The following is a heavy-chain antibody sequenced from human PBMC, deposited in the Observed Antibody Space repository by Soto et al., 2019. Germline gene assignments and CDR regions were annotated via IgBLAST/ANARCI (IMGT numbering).Heavy chain of an antibody. CDR3: LKGYSSSWYEVGYFDY. CDR1: GFTFSNAW. J-gene: IGHJ4*02. D-gene: IGHD6-13*01. V-gene: IGHV3-15*07. CDR2: IKSKTDGGTT. Sequence: GGSLRLSCAASGFTFSNAWMNWVRQAPGKGLEWVGRIKSKTDGGTTDYAAPVKGRFTISRDDSKNTLYLQMNSLKTEDTAVYYCLKGYSSSWYEVGYFDYWGQGTLVTVSS.